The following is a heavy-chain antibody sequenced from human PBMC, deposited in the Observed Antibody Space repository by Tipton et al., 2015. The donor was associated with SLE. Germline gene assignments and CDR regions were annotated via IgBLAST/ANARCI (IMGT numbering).Heavy chain of an antibody. J-gene: IGHJ4*02. CDR1: GGSISSHY. CDR2: IYYSGST. Sequence: TLSLTCTVSGGSISSHYWSWIRQPPGKGLEWIGYIYYSGSTNYNPSLKSRVTISVDTSKNQFSLKLSSVTAADTAVYYCARDPGAAMVTDYFDYWGQGTLVTVSS. D-gene: IGHD5-18*01. V-gene: IGHV4-59*11. CDR3: ARDPGAAMVTDYFDY.